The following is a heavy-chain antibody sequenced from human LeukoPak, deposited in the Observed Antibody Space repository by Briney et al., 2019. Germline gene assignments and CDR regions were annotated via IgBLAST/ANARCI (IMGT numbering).Heavy chain of an antibody. CDR3: AKEWDGSGTRLGWFDP. V-gene: IGHV3-23*01. D-gene: IGHD3-10*01. Sequence: GGSLRLSCVGSGFTFGSYAMSWARQAPGKGLEWVSLISGSGGVTYYADSVKGRFTISRDNSKNTLYLQMNSLRAEDTATYYCAKEWDGSGTRLGWFDPWGQGTLVTVSS. J-gene: IGHJ5*02. CDR1: GFTFGSYA. CDR2: ISGSGGVT.